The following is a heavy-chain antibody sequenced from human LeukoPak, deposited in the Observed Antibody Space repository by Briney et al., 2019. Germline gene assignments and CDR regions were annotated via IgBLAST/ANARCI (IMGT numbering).Heavy chain of an antibody. CDR1: GYTLTELS. CDR2: FDPEGGET. J-gene: IGHJ4*02. D-gene: IGHD1-20*01. V-gene: IGHV1-24*01. Sequence: ASVKVSCKVSGYTLTELSMHWVRQAPGKGLEWMGGFDPEGGETIYAQKFQGRVTMTEDTSTDTAYMELSSLRSEDTAVYYCATLGITGTTWGDYWGQGTLVTVSS. CDR3: ATLGITGTTWGDY.